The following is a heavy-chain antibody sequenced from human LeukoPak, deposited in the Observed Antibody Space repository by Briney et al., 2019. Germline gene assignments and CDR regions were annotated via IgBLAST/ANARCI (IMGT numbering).Heavy chain of an antibody. CDR1: GFTFSDYA. V-gene: IGHV3-7*01. J-gene: IGHJ4*02. D-gene: IGHD1-7*01. CDR3: AREDDWNYEDY. CDR2: VKQDGSEN. Sequence: GVLRLSCAASGFTFSDYAMNWVRQAPGKGLEWVANVKQDGSENYYVDSVKGRFTISRDNAKNSLYLQMNSLRVEDTAVYYCAREDDWNYEDYWGQGTLVTVSS.